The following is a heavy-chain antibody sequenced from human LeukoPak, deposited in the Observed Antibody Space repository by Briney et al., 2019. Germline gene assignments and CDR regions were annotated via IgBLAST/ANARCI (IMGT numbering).Heavy chain of an antibody. Sequence: SETLSLTCTVSGGSVNSYYLSWIRQPAGKTLEWIGRIYDGGSTNYNPSLKSRVAMSVDTSKNQISLKLKSVTAADTAVYYCARDSGTSGEVKFDPWGQGALVTVSS. CDR1: GGSVNSYY. V-gene: IGHV4-4*07. CDR3: ARDSGTSGEVKFDP. CDR2: IYDGGST. J-gene: IGHJ5*02. D-gene: IGHD3-10*01.